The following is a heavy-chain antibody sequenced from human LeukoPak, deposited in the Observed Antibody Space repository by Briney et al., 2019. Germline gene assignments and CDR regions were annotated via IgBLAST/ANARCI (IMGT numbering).Heavy chain of an antibody. Sequence: GGSLRLSCAASGFTFSSYAMSWVRQAPGKGLEWVSAISGSGGSTYYADSVKGRFAISSDNSKNPLYLQMNSLRAEDTAVYYCAKRVPIWSSSGWFDYWGQGTLVTVSS. J-gene: IGHJ4*02. D-gene: IGHD6-19*01. CDR1: GFTFSSYA. CDR3: AKRVPIWSSSGWFDY. V-gene: IGHV3-23*01. CDR2: ISGSGGST.